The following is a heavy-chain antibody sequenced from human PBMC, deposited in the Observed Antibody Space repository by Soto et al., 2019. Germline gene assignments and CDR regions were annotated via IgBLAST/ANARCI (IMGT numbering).Heavy chain of an antibody. V-gene: IGHV3-33*01. CDR3: ARDGRDSSGQGGFDP. Sequence: QVQLVESGGVVVQPGRSLRLSCAAAGFTFSSYGMHWVRQAPGKGLEWVAVIWYDGSNKYYADSVKGRFTISRDNSKNPLYLQMNSLRAEDTAVYYCARDGRDSSGQGGFDPWGQGTLVTVSS. J-gene: IGHJ5*02. CDR2: IWYDGSNK. CDR1: GFTFSSYG. D-gene: IGHD6-19*01.